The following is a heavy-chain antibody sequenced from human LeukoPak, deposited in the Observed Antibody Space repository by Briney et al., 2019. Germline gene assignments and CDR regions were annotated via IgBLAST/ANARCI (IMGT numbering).Heavy chain of an antibody. J-gene: IGHJ6*02. Sequence: ASVKVSCTASGYTFTSYGISWVRQAPGQGLEWMGWISAYNGNTNYAQKLQGRVTMTTDTSTSTAYMELRSLRSDDTAVYYCVSGTMNPGYCSSTSCYYYYGMDVWGQGTTVTVSS. CDR3: VSGTMNPGYCSSTSCYYYYGMDV. V-gene: IGHV1-18*01. D-gene: IGHD2-2*01. CDR2: ISAYNGNT. CDR1: GYTFTSYG.